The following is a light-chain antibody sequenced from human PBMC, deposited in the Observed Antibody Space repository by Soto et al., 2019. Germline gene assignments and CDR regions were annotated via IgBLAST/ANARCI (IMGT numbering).Light chain of an antibody. V-gene: IGKV1-5*03. CDR1: QTITNY. CDR2: KAS. CDR3: QQYNNYWT. Sequence: DIQMTQSPSTLSASVGDRVTITCRASQTITNYLAWYQQKPGKAPKLLIYKASSLQSGVPSRFSGSGSGTEFTLTISSLQPDDFATYYCQQYNNYWTFGQGTRVEIK. J-gene: IGKJ1*01.